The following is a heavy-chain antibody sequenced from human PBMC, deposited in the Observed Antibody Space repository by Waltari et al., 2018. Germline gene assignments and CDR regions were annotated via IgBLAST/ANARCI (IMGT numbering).Heavy chain of an antibody. V-gene: IGHV1-8*02. J-gene: IGHJ5*02. CDR2: MNPNSGNT. CDR3: ARVGQPDPEGFDP. Sequence: QVQLVQSGAEVKKPGASVKASCKASGYTFTGYYMHWVRQAPGQGLEWMGWMNPNSGNTGYAQKFQGRVTMTRNTSISTAYMELSSLRSEDTAVYYCARVGQPDPEGFDPWGQGTLVTVSS. CDR1: GYTFTGYY. D-gene: IGHD3-16*01.